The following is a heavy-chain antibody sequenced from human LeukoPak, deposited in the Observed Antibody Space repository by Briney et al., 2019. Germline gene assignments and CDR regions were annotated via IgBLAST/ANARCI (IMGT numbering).Heavy chain of an antibody. CDR2: MNPNSGNT. J-gene: IGHJ5*02. D-gene: IGHD3-10*01. V-gene: IGHV1-8*01. Sequence: ASVKASCKASGYTFTSYDINWVRQATGQGLEWMGWMNPNSGNTGYAQKFQGRVTMTRNTSISTAYMELSSLRSEDTAVYYCARSTMVRGVIITRSWFDPWGQGTLVTVSS. CDR1: GYTFTSYD. CDR3: ARSTMVRGVIITRSWFDP.